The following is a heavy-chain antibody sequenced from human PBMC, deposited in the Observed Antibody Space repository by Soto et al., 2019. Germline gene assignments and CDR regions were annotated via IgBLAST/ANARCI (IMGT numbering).Heavy chain of an antibody. CDR3: ARGASNWKYFDY. Sequence: PSETLSLTCTVSEGSIRCYYWSWIRQPPGKGLEWIGYFHYTGISNYNSSLKSRVTMSLDTYKNQFSLKLSSVSAADTAIYYCARGASNWKYFDYWGQGALVTVSS. CDR2: FHYTGIS. D-gene: IGHD1-20*01. V-gene: IGHV4-59*01. CDR1: EGSIRCYY. J-gene: IGHJ4*02.